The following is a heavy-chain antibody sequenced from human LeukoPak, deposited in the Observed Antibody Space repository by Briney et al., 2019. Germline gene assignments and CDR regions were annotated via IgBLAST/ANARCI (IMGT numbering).Heavy chain of an antibody. CDR3: ARGGPDLYYFDY. CDR1: GGSFSGYY. D-gene: IGHD1-14*01. V-gene: IGHV4-34*01. J-gene: IGHJ4*02. Sequence: SETLSLTCAVYGGSFSGYYWSWIRQPPGKGLERIGEINHSGSTNYNPSLKSRVTISVDTSKNQFSLKLSSVTAADTAVYYCARGGPDLYYFDYWGQGTLVTVSS. CDR2: INHSGST.